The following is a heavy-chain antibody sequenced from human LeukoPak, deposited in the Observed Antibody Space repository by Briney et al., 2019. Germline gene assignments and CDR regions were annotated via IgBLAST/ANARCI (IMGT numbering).Heavy chain of an antibody. Sequence: QPGGSLRLSCAASGFTFSNYAMSWVRHAPAKGLELVSAIRGSGGSAYYANSVKGRFTISRDNSKNTLYLQMNSLRADDTAVYYCGKTNTAGADTGWFDPWGEGTLVSVSS. D-gene: IGHD5-18*01. CDR1: GFTFSNYA. CDR2: IRGSGGSA. CDR3: GKTNTAGADTGWFDP. J-gene: IGHJ5*02. V-gene: IGHV3-23*01.